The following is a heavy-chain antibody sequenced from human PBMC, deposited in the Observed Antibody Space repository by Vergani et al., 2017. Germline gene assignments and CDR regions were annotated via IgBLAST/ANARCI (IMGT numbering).Heavy chain of an antibody. V-gene: IGHV4-39*02. CDR2: IYYSGST. CDR3: ARGLYGGNFPFDY. CDR1: GGSISSSSYY. Sequence: QLQLQESGPGLVKPSETLSLTCTVSGGSISSSSYYWGWIRQPPGKGLEWIVSIYYSGSTYYKPSLQSRVTISVDTSKNHFSLKLSSVTAADTAVYYCARGLYGGNFPFDYWGQGTLVTVSS. D-gene: IGHD4-23*01. J-gene: IGHJ4*02.